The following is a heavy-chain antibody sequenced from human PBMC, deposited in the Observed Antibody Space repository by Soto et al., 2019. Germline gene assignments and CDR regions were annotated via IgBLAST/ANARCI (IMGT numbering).Heavy chain of an antibody. CDR1: GGSISSGGYY. D-gene: IGHD3-3*01. CDR3: ARDQVPEFWSGSHGHGMDV. J-gene: IGHJ6*02. CDR2: IYYSGST. Sequence: QVQLQESGPGLVKPSQTLSLTCTVSGGSISSGGYYWSWIRQHPGKGLEWIGYIYYSGSTYYNPSLRSGVTISVVTSKHRFSLKLCSVTAAATAVYHCARDQVPEFWSGSHGHGMDVWGQGTTVTVSS. V-gene: IGHV4-31*03.